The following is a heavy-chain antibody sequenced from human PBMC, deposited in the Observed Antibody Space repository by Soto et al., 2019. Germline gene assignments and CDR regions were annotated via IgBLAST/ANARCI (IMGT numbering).Heavy chain of an antibody. D-gene: IGHD5-12*01. CDR1: GFTCEDYC. CDR3: AKDQRGYSGYYSPLWDV. Sequence: VSYGASGFTCEDYCIHWVLQATGKGLEWVSGISWNSGSIGYADSVKGRFTISRDNAKNSLYLQMNSLRAEDTVLFFCAKDQRGYSGYYSPLWDVCGEGTTVTVSS. CDR2: ISWNSGSI. V-gene: IGHV3-9*01. J-gene: IGHJ6*01.